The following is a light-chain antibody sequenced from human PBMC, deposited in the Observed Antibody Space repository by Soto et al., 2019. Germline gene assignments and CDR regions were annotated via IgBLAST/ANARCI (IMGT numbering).Light chain of an antibody. J-gene: IGKJ3*01. V-gene: IGKV3-20*01. CDR3: QQSYSTPPT. CDR1: QSVSNNY. Sequence: EIVLTQSPGTLSLSPGERATLSCRASQSVSNNYLAWYQQKPGQAPRLLIYGASNRATGIPDRFSGSGSGTEFTLTISRLEPADFATYYCQQSYSTPPTFGPGIKVD. CDR2: GAS.